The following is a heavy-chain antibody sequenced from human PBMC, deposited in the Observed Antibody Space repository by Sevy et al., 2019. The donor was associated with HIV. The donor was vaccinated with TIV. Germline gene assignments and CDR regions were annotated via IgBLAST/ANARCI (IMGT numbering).Heavy chain of an antibody. V-gene: IGHV7-4-1*02. CDR3: ARTSRGIVVIPAAQQYYGMDV. CDR2: INTNTGNP. J-gene: IGHJ6*02. CDR1: GYTFTSYG. D-gene: IGHD2-2*01. Sequence: ASVKVSCKASGYTFTSYGMNWVRQAPGQGLEWMGWINTNTGNPTYAQGFTGRFVFSLDTSVSTAYLQISSLKAEDTAVEYCARTSRGIVVIPAAQQYYGMDVWGQGTTVTVSS.